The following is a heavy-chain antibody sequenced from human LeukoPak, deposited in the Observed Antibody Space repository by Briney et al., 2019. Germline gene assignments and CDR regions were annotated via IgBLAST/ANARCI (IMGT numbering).Heavy chain of an antibody. V-gene: IGHV3-23*01. CDR3: AKDRSDILTGYYDC. J-gene: IGHJ4*02. Sequence: GGSLRLSCAASGFTVSSNYMSWVRQAPGKGLEWVSAISGSGGSTYYADSVKGRFTISRDNSKNTLYLQMNSLRAEDTAVYYCAKDRSDILTGYYDCWGQGTLVTVSS. D-gene: IGHD3-9*01. CDR2: ISGSGGST. CDR1: GFTVSSNY.